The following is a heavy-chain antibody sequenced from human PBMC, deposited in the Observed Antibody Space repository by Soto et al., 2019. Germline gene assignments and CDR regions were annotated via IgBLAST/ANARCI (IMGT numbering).Heavy chain of an antibody. D-gene: IGHD1-26*01. J-gene: IGHJ4*02. Sequence: GGSLRLSCAASGFTFSSYYMSWVRQAQGKGLEWVANINEDGSEKYYVDSVKGRFSVSRDNAKSSLYLQMNSLRAEDTAVYYCAKWGGSGSDCWGQGTLVTVSS. CDR2: INEDGSEK. V-gene: IGHV3-7*01. CDR3: AKWGGSGSDC. CDR1: GFTFSSYY.